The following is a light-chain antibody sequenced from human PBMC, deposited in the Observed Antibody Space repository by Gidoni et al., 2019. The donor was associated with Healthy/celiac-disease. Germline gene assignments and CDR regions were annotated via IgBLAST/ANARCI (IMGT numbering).Light chain of an antibody. CDR3: QQSYSTPRFT. V-gene: IGKV1-39*01. J-gene: IGKJ3*01. CDR1: QSISSY. Sequence: DIQMTQSPSSLSASVGDRVTITCRASQSISSYLNWYQQKPGKAPKLLIYAASSLQSGVPSRFSGSGSGTDFTITIRSLQPEDFATYYCQQSYSTPRFTFGPGTKVDIK. CDR2: AAS.